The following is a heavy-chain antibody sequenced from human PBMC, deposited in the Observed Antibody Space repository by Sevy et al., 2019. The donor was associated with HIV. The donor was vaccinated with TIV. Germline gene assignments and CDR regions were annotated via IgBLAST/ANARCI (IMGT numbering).Heavy chain of an antibody. CDR2: IFYGGSA. J-gene: IGHJ3*02. CDR1: GGSIRTYL. V-gene: IGHV4-59*01. Sequence: SETLSLTCTVSGGSIRTYLWTWIRQPPGKGLEYIGNIFYGGSANYNPSLKSRVTISVGTSTNQLSLWLSSVTAAATAVYYCARPYSSGWSGAFDIWGQGTMVTVSS. D-gene: IGHD6-19*01. CDR3: ARPYSSGWSGAFDI.